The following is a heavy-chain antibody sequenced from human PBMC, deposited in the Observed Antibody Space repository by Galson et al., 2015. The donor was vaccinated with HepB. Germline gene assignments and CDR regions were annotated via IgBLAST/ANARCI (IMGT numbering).Heavy chain of an antibody. CDR2: ITPTSGST. Sequence: SVKVSCKASGYISTSYYMHWLRQAPGQGLEWMGVITPTSGSTTYAQKFQGRVTMTRDTSTSTVYMELSSLRSEDTAVYYCGRRYSYGAIDYWGQGTLVTVSS. V-gene: IGHV1-46*01. CDR1: GYISTSYY. CDR3: GRRYSYGAIDY. D-gene: IGHD5-18*01. J-gene: IGHJ4*02.